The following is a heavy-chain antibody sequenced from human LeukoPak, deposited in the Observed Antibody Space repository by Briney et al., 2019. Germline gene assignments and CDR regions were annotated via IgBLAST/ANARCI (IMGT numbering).Heavy chain of an antibody. CDR2: IIPIFGTA. CDR1: GYTFTYHY. V-gene: IGHV1-69*06. Sequence: GASVKVSCKASGYTFTYHYLHWVRQAPGQGLEWMGGIIPIFGTANYAQKFQGRVTITADKSTSTAYMELSSLRSEDTAVYYCARVGGDYEGGYWGQGTLVTVSS. D-gene: IGHD4-17*01. CDR3: ARVGGDYEGGY. J-gene: IGHJ4*02.